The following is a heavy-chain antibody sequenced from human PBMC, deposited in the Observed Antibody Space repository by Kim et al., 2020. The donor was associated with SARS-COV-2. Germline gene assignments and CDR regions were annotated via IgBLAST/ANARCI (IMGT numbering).Heavy chain of an antibody. Sequence: TIPHADSCKGRFTISRDNAKNSLYLQMNSLRDEDTAVYYCARSGSGYFDPWGQGTLVTVSS. CDR3: ARSGSGYFDP. D-gene: IGHD3-10*01. V-gene: IGHV3-48*02. J-gene: IGHJ5*02. CDR2: TI.